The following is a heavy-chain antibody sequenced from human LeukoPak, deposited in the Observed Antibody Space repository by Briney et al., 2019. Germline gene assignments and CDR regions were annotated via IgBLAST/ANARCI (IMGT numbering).Heavy chain of an antibody. J-gene: IGHJ4*02. Sequence: PGGSLRLSCAASGVTVRSNYMSAVPEAPGKGVEWGSGIYSGGRTSYADSVKGRFTISRDNSRNTLYLEMNGLRVEDTAVYYCARYSKGVMPWRQGTLVTVSS. CDR3: ARYSKGVMP. CDR2: IYSGGRT. D-gene: IGHD3-16*01. CDR1: GVTVRSNY. V-gene: IGHV3-66*02.